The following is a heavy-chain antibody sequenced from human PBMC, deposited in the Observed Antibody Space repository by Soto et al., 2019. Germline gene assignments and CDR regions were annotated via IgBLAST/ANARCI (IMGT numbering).Heavy chain of an antibody. CDR3: ARVLDYYDSSGYYYSWFDP. Sequence: SETLSLTCAVSGGSISSGGYSWSWIRQPPGKGLEWIGYIYHSGSTYYNPSLKSRVTISVDRSKNQFSLKLSSVTAADTAVYYCARVLDYYDSSGYYYSWFDPWGQGTLVTVSS. J-gene: IGHJ5*02. V-gene: IGHV4-30-2*01. D-gene: IGHD3-22*01. CDR1: GGSISSGGYS. CDR2: IYHSGST.